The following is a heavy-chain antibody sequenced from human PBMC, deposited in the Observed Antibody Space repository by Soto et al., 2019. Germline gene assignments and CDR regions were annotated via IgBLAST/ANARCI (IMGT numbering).Heavy chain of an antibody. CDR1: GYTFTSYG. CDR3: ARDLGRYDSSGYYYFSDY. CDR2: ISAYNGNT. D-gene: IGHD3-22*01. Sequence: PSVKVSCKASGYTFTSYGISWVRPAPGQGLEWMGWISAYNGNTNYAQKLQGRVTMTTVTSTSTAYMELRSLRSDDTAVYYCARDLGRYDSSGYYYFSDYWGQGTLVTVSS. V-gene: IGHV1-18*01. J-gene: IGHJ4*02.